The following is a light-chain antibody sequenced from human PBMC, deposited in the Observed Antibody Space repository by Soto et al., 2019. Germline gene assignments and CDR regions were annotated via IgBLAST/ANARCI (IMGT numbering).Light chain of an antibody. Sequence: QSALTQPASVSGSPGQSITISRTGTSSDVGGYNYVSWYQQHPGTAPKLIIYDVSDRPSGVSNRFSGSKSGNTASLTISGLQAEDEADYYCTSYSGSTTLGVFGTGTKVTVL. J-gene: IGLJ1*01. CDR3: TSYSGSTTLGV. CDR2: DVS. V-gene: IGLV2-14*03. CDR1: SSDVGGYNY.